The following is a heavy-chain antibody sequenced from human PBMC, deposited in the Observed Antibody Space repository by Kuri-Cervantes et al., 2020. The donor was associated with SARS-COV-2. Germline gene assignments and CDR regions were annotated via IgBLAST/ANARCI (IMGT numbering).Heavy chain of an antibody. CDR2: ISGSGGST. D-gene: IGHD3-9*01. Sequence: GGSLRLSCAASGFTFSSYAMSWVRRAPGKRLEWVSAISGSGGSTYYADSVKGRFTISRDNSKNTLYLQMNSLRAEDTAVYYCAKTYYDILTGYFPLSNWFDPWGQGTLVTVSS. V-gene: IGHV3-23*01. CDR1: GFTFSSYA. J-gene: IGHJ5*02. CDR3: AKTYYDILTGYFPLSNWFDP.